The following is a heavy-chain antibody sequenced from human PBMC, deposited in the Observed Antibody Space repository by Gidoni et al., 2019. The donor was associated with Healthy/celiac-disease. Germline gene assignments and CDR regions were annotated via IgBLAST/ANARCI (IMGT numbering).Heavy chain of an antibody. CDR1: GGTFSSYA. CDR2: IIPIFGTA. CDR3: ARGLVTYYYDSSGYSGAFDI. Sequence: QVQLVQSGAEVKKPGSSVKVSCKASGGTFSSYAISWVRQAPGQGLEWMGGIIPIFGTANYAQKFQGRVTITADESTSTAYMELSSLRSEDTAVYYCARGLVTYYYDSSGYSGAFDIWGQGTMVTVSS. D-gene: IGHD3-22*01. J-gene: IGHJ3*02. V-gene: IGHV1-69*12.